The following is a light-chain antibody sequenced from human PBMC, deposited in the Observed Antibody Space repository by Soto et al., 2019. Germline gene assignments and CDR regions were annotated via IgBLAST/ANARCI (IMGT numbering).Light chain of an antibody. Sequence: EIVLTQSPATLSLSPGERATLSCRASQSVSSYLAWYQQKPGPAPRLLIYDASNRATGIPARFSGSGSVTDFTLTISSLEPEDFAVYYCQQRSNWPPYTFGQGTKLEIK. CDR1: QSVSSY. J-gene: IGKJ2*01. CDR3: QQRSNWPPYT. V-gene: IGKV3-11*01. CDR2: DAS.